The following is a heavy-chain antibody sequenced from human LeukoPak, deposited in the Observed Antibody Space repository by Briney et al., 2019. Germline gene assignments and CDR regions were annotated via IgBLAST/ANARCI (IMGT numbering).Heavy chain of an antibody. D-gene: IGHD1-1*01. Sequence: SDTLSLTCSVSGGSISPYYWSWLRQPPGKGLEWIAYIHYSGGTNYNPYLKTRVTESVDTSKNQFSLRLTSVTAADTAVYYCARERQGIRGAFDIWGRGTMVTVSS. CDR1: GGSISPYY. CDR2: IHYSGGT. CDR3: ARERQGIRGAFDI. J-gene: IGHJ3*02. V-gene: IGHV4-59*08.